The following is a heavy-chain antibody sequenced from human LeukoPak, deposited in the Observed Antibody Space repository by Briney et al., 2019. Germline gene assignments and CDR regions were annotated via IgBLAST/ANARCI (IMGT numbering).Heavy chain of an antibody. CDR3: ARGYSSGWSHGPSAFDI. CDR2: ISSSSSYI. CDR1: GFTFSSYS. J-gene: IGHJ3*02. Sequence: PGWSLRLSCAASGFTFSSYSMNWVRPAPGRGLEWVSSISSSSSYIYYADSVKGRFTISRDNAKNSLYLQMNSLRAEDTAVYYCARGYSSGWSHGPSAFDIWGQGTMVTVSS. D-gene: IGHD6-19*01. V-gene: IGHV3-21*01.